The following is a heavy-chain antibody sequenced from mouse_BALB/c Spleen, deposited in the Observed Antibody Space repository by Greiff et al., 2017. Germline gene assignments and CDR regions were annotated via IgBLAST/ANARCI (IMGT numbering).Heavy chain of an antibody. J-gene: IGHJ4*01. V-gene: IGHV2-2*02. CDR1: GFSLTSYG. CDR2: IWSGGST. CDR3: ARGTHYYGHGAMDY. D-gene: IGHD1-2*01. Sequence: VKLVESGPGLVQPSQSLSITCTVSGFSLTSYGVHWVRQSPGKGLEWLGVIWSGGSTDYNAAFISRLSISKDNSKSQVFFKMNSLQANDTAIYYCARGTHYYGHGAMDYWGQGTSVTVSS.